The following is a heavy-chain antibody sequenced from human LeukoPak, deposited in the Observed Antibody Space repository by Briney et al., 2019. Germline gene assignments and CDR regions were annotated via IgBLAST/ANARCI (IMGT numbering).Heavy chain of an antibody. D-gene: IGHD3-16*02. Sequence: ASVKVSCKASGGTFSSYAISWVRQAPGQGLEWMGGIIPIFGTANYAQKFQGRVTITTDESTSTAYMELRSLRSDDTAVYYCARETYYDYVWGSYRPYYFDYWGQGTLVTVSS. CDR3: ARETYYDYVWGSYRPYYFDY. J-gene: IGHJ4*02. CDR1: GGTFSSYA. CDR2: IIPIFGTA. V-gene: IGHV1-69*05.